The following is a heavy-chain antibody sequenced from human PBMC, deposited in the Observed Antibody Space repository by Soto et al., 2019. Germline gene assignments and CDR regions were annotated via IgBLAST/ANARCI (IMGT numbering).Heavy chain of an antibody. CDR3: ARDQSGKPDNYGMDV. D-gene: IGHD3-10*01. CDR2: INSDGSST. J-gene: IGHJ6*02. Sequence: GGSLRLSCAASGFTFSSYWMHWVRQAPGKGLVWVSRINSDGSSTSYADSVKGRFTISRDNAKNTLYLQMNSLRAEDTAVYYCARDQSGKPDNYGMDVWGQGTTVTVSS. CDR1: GFTFSSYW. V-gene: IGHV3-74*01.